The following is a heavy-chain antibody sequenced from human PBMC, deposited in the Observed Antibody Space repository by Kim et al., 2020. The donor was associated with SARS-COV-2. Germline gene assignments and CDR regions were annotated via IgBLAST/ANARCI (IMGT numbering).Heavy chain of an antibody. V-gene: IGHV3-21*01. J-gene: IGHJ6*02. Sequence: GGSLRLSCAASGFTFSSYSMNWVRQAPGKGLEWVSSISSSSSYIYYADSVKGRFTISRDNAKNSLYLQMNSRRAEDTAVYYCATSRITMVRGVIARYYYGRDGWGQGTTVTVSS. CDR3: ATSRITMVRGVIARYYYGRDG. D-gene: IGHD3-10*01. CDR1: GFTFSSYS. CDR2: ISSSSSYI.